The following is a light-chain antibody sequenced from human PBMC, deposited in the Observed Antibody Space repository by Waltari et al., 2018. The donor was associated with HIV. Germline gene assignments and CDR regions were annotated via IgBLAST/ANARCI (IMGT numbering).Light chain of an antibody. CDR1: QSLLHQNGQNY. CDR3: MHGQQTPV. J-gene: IGKJ1*01. V-gene: IGKV2-28*01. CDR2: LGS. Sequence: DIAMIQSPDSLAVSPGEAASISCRSSQSLLHQNGQNYLDWYIQRPGQAPELLIYLGSGRASGVPDRIAGSGSGTNFILKISRVEPEDVGVYYCMHGQQTPVFGQGTKVEV.